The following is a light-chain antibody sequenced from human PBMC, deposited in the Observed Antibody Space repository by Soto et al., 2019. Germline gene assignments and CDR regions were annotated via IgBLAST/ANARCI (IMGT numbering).Light chain of an antibody. CDR3: QHYNSYSEA. V-gene: IGKV1-5*03. Sequence: IRMTQSPSSLSASTVDRVTITCRASQTISSWLAWYQQKPGKAPKLLIYKASTLKSGVPSRFSGSGSGTEFTLTISSLQPDDFATYYCQHYNSYSEAFGQGTKVDIK. CDR1: QTISSW. CDR2: KAS. J-gene: IGKJ1*01.